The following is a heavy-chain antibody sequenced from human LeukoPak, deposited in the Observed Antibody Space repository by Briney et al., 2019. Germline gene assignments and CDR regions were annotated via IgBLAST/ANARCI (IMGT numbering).Heavy chain of an antibody. CDR2: IHPEGDEK. CDR1: GFTFGNFW. J-gene: IGHJ4*02. CDR3: ARGDAFSGDH. Sequence: QTGGSLRLSCVASGFTFGNFWMSWVRRSPGRGLEWVANIHPEGDEKYHVESVMGRFTISRDNAESSLFLQMNGLRAEDTAVYYCARGDAFSGDHWGQGTLVTVSS. V-gene: IGHV3-7*04.